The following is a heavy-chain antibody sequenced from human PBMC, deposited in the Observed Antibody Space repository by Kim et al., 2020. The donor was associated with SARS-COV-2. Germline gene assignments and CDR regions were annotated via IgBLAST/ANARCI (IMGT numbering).Heavy chain of an antibody. CDR3: ARGGYSGYDPGGNWFDP. V-gene: IGHV4-34*01. Sequence: LKSRVTISVDTSKNQFSLKLSSVTAADTAVYYCARGGYSGYDPGGNWFDPWGQGTLVTVSS. D-gene: IGHD5-12*01. J-gene: IGHJ5*02.